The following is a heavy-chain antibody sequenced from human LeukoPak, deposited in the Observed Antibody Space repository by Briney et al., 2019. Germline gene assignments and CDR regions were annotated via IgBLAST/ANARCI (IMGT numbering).Heavy chain of an antibody. V-gene: IGHV4-34*01. CDR2: VDRGGTT. Sequence: PSETLSLTCAVYGESFSGYYWTWIRQPPGQGLEWIGEVDRGGTTNYNPSLKSRVIISVDTSKNQFSLKLRSLTAADTVVYYCARAPVGGTLDYWGQGILVTVSS. J-gene: IGHJ4*02. CDR3: ARAPVGGTLDY. D-gene: IGHD1-26*01. CDR1: GESFSGYY.